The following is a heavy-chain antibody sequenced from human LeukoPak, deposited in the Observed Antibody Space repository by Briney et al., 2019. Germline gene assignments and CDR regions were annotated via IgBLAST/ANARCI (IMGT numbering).Heavy chain of an antibody. D-gene: IGHD6-19*01. Sequence: GGSLRPSCAASGFTFSSYWMHWVRQAPGKGLVWVSRINSDGSSTSYADSVKGRFTISRDNAKNTLYLQMNSLRAEDTAVYYCARAGSSGWYWYYYYYMDVWGKGTTVTVSS. CDR1: GFTFSSYW. CDR2: INSDGSST. V-gene: IGHV3-74*01. CDR3: ARAGSSGWYWYYYYYMDV. J-gene: IGHJ6*03.